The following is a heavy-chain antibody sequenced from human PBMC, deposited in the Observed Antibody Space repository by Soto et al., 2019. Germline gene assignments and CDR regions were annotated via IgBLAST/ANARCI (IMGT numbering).Heavy chain of an antibody. CDR2: IKSKTDGGTT. CDR1: GFTFSNAW. Sequence: GGSLRLSCAASGFTFSNAWMNWVRQAPGKGLEWVGRIKSKTDGGTTDYAAPVKGRFTISRDDSKNTLYLQMNSLKTEDTAVYYCTTSYYDFWSGYLSYGMDVWGQGNTVTVSS. V-gene: IGHV3-15*07. CDR3: TTSYYDFWSGYLSYGMDV. D-gene: IGHD3-3*01. J-gene: IGHJ6*02.